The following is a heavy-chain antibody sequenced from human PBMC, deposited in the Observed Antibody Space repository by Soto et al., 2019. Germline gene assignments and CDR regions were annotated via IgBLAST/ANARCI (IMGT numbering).Heavy chain of an antibody. V-gene: IGHV4-39*01. J-gene: IGHJ4*02. CDR2: IYYSGST. Sequence: SETLSLTCTVSGGSISSSSYYWGWIRQPPGKGLEWIGSIYYSGSTYYNPSLKSRVTISVDTSKNQFSLKLSSVTAADTAVYYCARNTGSGSSGWYSRLDYFDYWGQGTLVTVSS. CDR3: ARNTGSGSSGWYSRLDYFDY. D-gene: IGHD6-19*01. CDR1: GGSISSSSYY.